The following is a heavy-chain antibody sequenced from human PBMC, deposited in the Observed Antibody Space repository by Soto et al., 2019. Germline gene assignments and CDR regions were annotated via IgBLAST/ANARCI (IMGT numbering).Heavy chain of an antibody. Sequence: QVQLQESGPGLVKPSETLSLTCTVSGGSISSYYWSWIRQPPGKGLEWIGYIYYSGSTNYNPSLKSWVTISVDTAKNQFSLKLSSVNAADPAVYYWARATREGYYRFDYLGQGNPVTVS. D-gene: IGHD3-22*01. V-gene: IGHV4-59*01. CDR3: ARATREGYYRFDY. CDR2: IYYSGST. J-gene: IGHJ4*02. CDR1: GGSISSYY.